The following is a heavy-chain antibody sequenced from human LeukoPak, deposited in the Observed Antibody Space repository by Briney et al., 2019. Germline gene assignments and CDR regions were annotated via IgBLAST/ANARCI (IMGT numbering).Heavy chain of an antibody. J-gene: IGHJ4*02. D-gene: IGHD2-15*01. CDR2: INHSGST. Sequence: SETLSLTCAVYGGSFSGYYWSWIRQPPGKGLEWIGEINHSGSTNYNPSLKSRVTISVDTSKNQFSLKLSSVTAADTAVYYCARVQCSRGSCTDYWGQGTLVTVSS. CDR1: GGSFSGYY. CDR3: ARVQCSRGSCTDY. V-gene: IGHV4-34*01.